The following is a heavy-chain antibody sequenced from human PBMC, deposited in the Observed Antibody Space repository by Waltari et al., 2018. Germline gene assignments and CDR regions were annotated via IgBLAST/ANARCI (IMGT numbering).Heavy chain of an antibody. V-gene: IGHV4-4*02. Sequence: QLQLQESGPCLVEPSETLSLTFAVSGGSISSSNWWRWVRQPPGKGLEWIGEIYHRGGTNYNPALKRRVTISVDKSKNQVYLKLSSVNAEDTAVYYCESGGRFWFEPWGQGTLVTVSS. D-gene: IGHD2-15*01. CDR3: ESGGRFWFEP. J-gene: IGHJ5*02. CDR2: IYHRGGT. CDR1: GGSISSSNW.